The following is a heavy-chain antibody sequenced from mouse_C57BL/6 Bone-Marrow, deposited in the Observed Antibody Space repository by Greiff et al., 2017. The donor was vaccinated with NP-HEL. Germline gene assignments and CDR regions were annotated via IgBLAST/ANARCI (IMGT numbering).Heavy chain of an antibody. D-gene: IGHD2-2*01. V-gene: IGHV2-2*01. CDR1: GFSLTSYG. CDR3: ARNLVTTRKVWFAY. CDR2: IWSGGST. Sequence: QVQLQQSGPGLVQPSQSLSITCTVSGFSLTSYGVHWVRQSPGKGLEWLGVIWSGGSTDYNAAFISRLSISKDNSKSQVFFKMNSLQADDTAIYYCARNLVTTRKVWFAYWGQGTLVTVSA. J-gene: IGHJ3*01.